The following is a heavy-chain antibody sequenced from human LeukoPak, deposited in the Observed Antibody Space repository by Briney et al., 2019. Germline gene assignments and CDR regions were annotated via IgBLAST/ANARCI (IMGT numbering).Heavy chain of an antibody. Sequence: SETLSLTCTVSGGSLNSYYWNWIRQSPGKGLEWIGYVFYTGSTNYNPSLKSRVTISADTSKNLFSLKPKSVTAADTAIYYCAKGGHISGWFNWFDPWGHGALVIVSS. D-gene: IGHD6-19*01. CDR3: AKGGHISGWFNWFDP. J-gene: IGHJ5*02. CDR2: VFYTGST. V-gene: IGHV4-59*01. CDR1: GGSLNSYY.